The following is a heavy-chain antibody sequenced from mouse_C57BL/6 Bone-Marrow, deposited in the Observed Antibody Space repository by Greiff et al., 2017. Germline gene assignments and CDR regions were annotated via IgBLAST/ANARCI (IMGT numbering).Heavy chain of an antibody. CDR1: GYTFTSYW. CDR3: AIGYYDYDGAWFAY. CDR2: IHPSDSDT. J-gene: IGHJ3*01. D-gene: IGHD2-4*01. V-gene: IGHV1-74*01. Sequence: VQLQQPGAELVKPGASVKVSCKASGYTFTSYWMHWVKQRPGQGLEWIGRIHPSDSDTNYNQKFKGKATLTVDKSSSTAYMQLSSLTSEDSAVYYCAIGYYDYDGAWFAYWGQGTLVTVSA.